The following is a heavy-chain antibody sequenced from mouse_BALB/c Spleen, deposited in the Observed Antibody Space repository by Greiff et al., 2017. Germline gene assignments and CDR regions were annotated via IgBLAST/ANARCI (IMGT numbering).Heavy chain of an antibody. CDR3: ARDNWDEWYFDV. CDR1: GFTFSDYY. CDR2: ISDGGSYT. D-gene: IGHD4-1*01. V-gene: IGHV5-4*02. J-gene: IGHJ1*01. Sequence: EVQLVESGGGLVKPGGSLKLSCAASGFTFSDYYMYWVRQTPEKRLEWVATISDGGSYTYYPDSVKGRFTISRDNAKNNLYLQMSSLKSEDTAMYYCARDNWDEWYFDVWGAGTTVTVSS.